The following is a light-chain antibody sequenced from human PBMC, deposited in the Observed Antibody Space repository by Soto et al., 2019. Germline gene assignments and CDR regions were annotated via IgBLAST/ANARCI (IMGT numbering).Light chain of an antibody. CDR2: DAS. V-gene: IGKV3-11*01. CDR1: LNVNSY. Sequence: VLTQSPAALSLSPGERATLSCRASLNVNSYLAWYQQKPGQAPRLLIYDASNRATGIPDRFSGSGSGTDFTLTITRLEPEDFAVYYCQQYGVSPRTFGQVTKVDNK. CDR3: QQYGVSPRT. J-gene: IGKJ1*01.